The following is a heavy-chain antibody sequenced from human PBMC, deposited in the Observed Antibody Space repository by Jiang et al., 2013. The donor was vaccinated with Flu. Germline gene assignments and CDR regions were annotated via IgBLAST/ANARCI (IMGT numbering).Heavy chain of an antibody. J-gene: IGHJ4*02. CDR2: IFYSGST. CDR1: GGSISTSSYY. Sequence: KPSETLSLTCSVSGGSISTSSYYWGWIRQPPGMGLEWIGSIFYSGSTYYNPSLKSRVTISVDTSRNQFSLRLSSVTAADTAVYYCARLGVVGDYYGTGSYPKWGQGTRVTVSS. CDR3: ARLGVVGDYYGTGSYPK. V-gene: IGHV4-39*01. D-gene: IGHD3-10*01.